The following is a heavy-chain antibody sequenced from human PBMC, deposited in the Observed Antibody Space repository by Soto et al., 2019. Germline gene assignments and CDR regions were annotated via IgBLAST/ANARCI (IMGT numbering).Heavy chain of an antibody. J-gene: IGHJ5*02. Sequence: PSETLSLTCAVYGGSFSGYYWSWIRQPPGKGLEWIGEINHSGSTNYNPSLKSRVTVSVDTSKNQFSLKLSSVTAADTAVYYCARGGGKRINWLDPWGQGTLVTVSS. CDR3: ARGGGKRINWLDP. D-gene: IGHD1-26*01. V-gene: IGHV4-34*01. CDR2: INHSGST. CDR1: GGSFSGYY.